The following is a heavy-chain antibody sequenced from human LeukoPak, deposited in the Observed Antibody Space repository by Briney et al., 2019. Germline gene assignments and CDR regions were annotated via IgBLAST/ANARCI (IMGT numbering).Heavy chain of an antibody. V-gene: IGHV4-39*07. D-gene: IGHD2-21*02. CDR1: GGSISSSSYY. CDR3: ARSVAYCGGDCYSDLDP. Sequence: SETLSLTCTVSGGSISSSSYYWGWIRHPPGNGLEWVGSIYYSGSTSYNPSLKSRVTISVDTSKNQFSLKLSSVTAADTAVYYCARSVAYCGGDCYSDLDPWGQGTLVTVSS. CDR2: IYYSGST. J-gene: IGHJ5*02.